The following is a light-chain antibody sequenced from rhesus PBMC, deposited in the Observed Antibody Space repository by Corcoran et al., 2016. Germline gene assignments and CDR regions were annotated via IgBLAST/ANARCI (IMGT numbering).Light chain of an antibody. CDR2: EAS. J-gene: IGKJ2*01. Sequence: DIQMTQSPSSLSASVGDRVTITCRASQGITNDLAWYQPKPRETPKLLIYEASSLQSGIPSRFSGSGSGTDVTLNISSLQSEDFATYYCQHYYSTPYSFGQGTKVEIK. CDR1: QGITND. V-gene: IGKV1-25*01. CDR3: QHYYSTPYS.